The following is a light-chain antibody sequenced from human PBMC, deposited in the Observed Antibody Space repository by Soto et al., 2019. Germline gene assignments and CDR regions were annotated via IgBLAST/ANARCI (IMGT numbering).Light chain of an antibody. CDR1: RSDVGGYNF. V-gene: IGLV2-14*01. J-gene: IGLJ1*01. Sequence: QSALTQPASVSGSPGQSITISCTGTRSDVGGYNFVSWYQQHPGKAPKLMIYDVSNRPSGVSNRFSGSKSGNTASLTISGLLAEDEADYYCSSYRSSSPGFFGTGTKLTVL. CDR3: SSYRSSSPGF. CDR2: DVS.